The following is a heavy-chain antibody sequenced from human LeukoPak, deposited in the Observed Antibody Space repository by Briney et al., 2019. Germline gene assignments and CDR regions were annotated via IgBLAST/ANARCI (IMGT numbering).Heavy chain of an antibody. CDR2: ISSSLNM. J-gene: IGHJ3*02. CDR3: ARDAGIVAFDI. V-gene: IGHV3-21*01. D-gene: IGHD2-15*01. Sequence: GGSLRLSCVASGFTFGGYTINWVRLAPGKGLEWVSSISSSLNMYFAESVKGRFTISRDNARNLVSLQLNSLRVEDTAVYYCARDAGIVAFDIWGQGTVVTVSS. CDR1: GFTFGGYT.